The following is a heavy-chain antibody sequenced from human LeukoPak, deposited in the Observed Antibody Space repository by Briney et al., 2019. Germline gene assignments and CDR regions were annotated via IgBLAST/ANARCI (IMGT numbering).Heavy chain of an antibody. CDR3: ARERLLWFGESPFDP. CDR1: GFTFSSYW. J-gene: IGHJ5*02. V-gene: IGHV3-7*03. D-gene: IGHD3-10*01. CDR2: MKQDGSEK. Sequence: GGSLRLSCAASGFTFSSYWMSWVRQAPGKGLEWVANMKQDGSEKYYVDSVKGRFTISRDNAKNSLYLQMNSLRAADTAVYYCARERLLWFGESPFDPWGQGTLVTVSS.